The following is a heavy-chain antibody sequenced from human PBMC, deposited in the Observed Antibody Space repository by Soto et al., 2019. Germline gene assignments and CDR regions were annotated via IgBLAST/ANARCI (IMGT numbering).Heavy chain of an antibody. V-gene: IGHV3-21*01. J-gene: IGHJ4*02. CDR2: ISSSSRYI. D-gene: IGHD3-10*01. CDR3: ATENAGGTYGSGRYYIKFNY. CDR1: GLTFSTFG. Sequence: DVQLVESGGGLVKPGGSLRLSCAASGLTFSTFGMNWVRQAPGKGLEWVSSISSSSRYIYYADSVRGRFTISRDNAKNSMYLQMNSLRSDDTAVYYCATENAGGTYGSGRYYIKFNYWGQGTLVTVSS.